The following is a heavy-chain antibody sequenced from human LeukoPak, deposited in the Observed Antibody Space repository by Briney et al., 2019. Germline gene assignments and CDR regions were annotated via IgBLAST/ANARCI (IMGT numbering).Heavy chain of an antibody. CDR2: TNHTGST. CDR1: GGSFSGYY. J-gene: IGHJ4*02. Sequence: SETLSLTCAVNGGSFSGYYWSWIRQSPGKGLEWIGETNHTGSTNYNPSLKRRVTISVDTSKNQLSLKLSSVTAADTAVYYCVTSNFDYWGKGTLVTVSS. CDR3: VTSNFDY. V-gene: IGHV4-34*01. D-gene: IGHD2/OR15-2a*01.